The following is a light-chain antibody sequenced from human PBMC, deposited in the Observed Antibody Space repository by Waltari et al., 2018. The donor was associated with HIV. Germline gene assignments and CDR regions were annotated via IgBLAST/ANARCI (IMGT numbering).Light chain of an antibody. V-gene: IGKV3-15*01. Sequence: EIVMTQSPATLSVSPGERVTLSCRASQSVSDNLAWYQQKPGQAPRLLIYGASTRATGIPARFSGSGSWTEFTLTISSLQSEDFAVYYCQQYNDWPPLYTFGQGTKVEIK. CDR3: QQYNDWPPLYT. J-gene: IGKJ2*01. CDR2: GAS. CDR1: QSVSDN.